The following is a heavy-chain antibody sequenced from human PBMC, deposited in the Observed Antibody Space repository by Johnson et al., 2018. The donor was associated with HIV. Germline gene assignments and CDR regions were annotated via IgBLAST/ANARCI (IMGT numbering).Heavy chain of an antibody. CDR2: ISYDGNNT. Sequence: QVQLVESGGGVVQPGRSLRLSCAASGFTFSSSGMHWVRQAPGKGLEWVAFISYDGNNTYYADSVTGRFTISRDNSKNTLYLQMNSLRAEDTAVYYCARGGIVVVDFDAFDIWGQGTMVTVSS. V-gene: IGHV3-30*03. CDR3: ARGGIVVVDFDAFDI. CDR1: GFTFSSSG. J-gene: IGHJ3*02. D-gene: IGHD2-15*01.